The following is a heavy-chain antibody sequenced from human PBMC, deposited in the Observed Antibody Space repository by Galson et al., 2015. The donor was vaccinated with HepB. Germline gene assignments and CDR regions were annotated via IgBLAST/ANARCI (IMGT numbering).Heavy chain of an antibody. Sequence: QSGAEVKKPGESLKISCKASGYTFTNYGISWVRLAPGPGLEWMGWNSADYGYTNYAPRLQGRITMTTDTSTSTAYMEQRSLRSDDTAVYYCATGYRGYSNGSHYHYMDVWGKGTTVTVSS. CDR3: ATGYRGYSNGSHYHYMDV. J-gene: IGHJ6*03. V-gene: IGHV1-18*04. D-gene: IGHD6-19*01. CDR1: GYTFTNYG. CDR2: NSADYGYT.